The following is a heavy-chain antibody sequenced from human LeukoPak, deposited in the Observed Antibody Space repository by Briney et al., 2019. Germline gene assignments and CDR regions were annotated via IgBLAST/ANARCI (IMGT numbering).Heavy chain of an antibody. V-gene: IGHV4-4*07. CDR1: GGSISSYY. CDR3: ARQGYYYDSSGYYALDY. Sequence: SETLSLTCTVSGGSISSYYWSWIRQPAGKGLEWIGRIYTSGSTNYNPSLKSRVTTSVDTSKNQFSLKLSSVTAADTAVYYCARQGYYYDSSGYYALDYWGQGTLVTVSS. CDR2: IYTSGST. J-gene: IGHJ4*02. D-gene: IGHD3-22*01.